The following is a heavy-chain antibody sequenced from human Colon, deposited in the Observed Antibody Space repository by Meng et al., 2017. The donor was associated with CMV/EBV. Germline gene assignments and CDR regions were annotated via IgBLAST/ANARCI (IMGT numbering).Heavy chain of an antibody. Sequence: SETLSLTCTVSGDSVTSSGYSKNYYWDWFRQPPGKGLEWLGTFSYSGGTNFKSSLRSRLTISVDTAKNQFSLNMTSVTAADTAVYYCARDPYDFWSGAPFWGQGTLVTVSS. CDR1: GDSVTSSGYSKNYY. V-gene: IGHV4-39*07. CDR3: ARDPYDFWSGAPF. CDR2: FSYSGGT. D-gene: IGHD3-3*01. J-gene: IGHJ4*02.